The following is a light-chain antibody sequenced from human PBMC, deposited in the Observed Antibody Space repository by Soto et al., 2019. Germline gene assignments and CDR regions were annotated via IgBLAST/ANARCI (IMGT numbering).Light chain of an antibody. J-gene: IGKJ1*01. CDR3: QHYNSYSEA. CDR2: KAS. CDR1: QTISSW. Sequence: DIQMTQSPSTLSGSVGDRVTITCRSSQTISSWLAWYQQKPGKAPKILIYKASTLKSGVPSRFSGSGSGTEFTLTISSLQTDDFATYYCQHYNSYSEAFGQGTKVEIK. V-gene: IGKV1-5*03.